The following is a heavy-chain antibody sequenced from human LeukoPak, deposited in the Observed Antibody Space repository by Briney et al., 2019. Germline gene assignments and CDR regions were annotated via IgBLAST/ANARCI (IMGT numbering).Heavy chain of an antibody. D-gene: IGHD3-9*01. J-gene: IGHJ4*02. CDR1: GFTFSSYG. CDR2: ISYDGSNK. CDR3: AKVDIASAAAGDY. Sequence: PGGSLRLSCAASGFTFSSYGMHWVRQAPGKGLEWVAVISYDGSNKYYADSVKGRFTISRDNSKNTLYLQMNSLRAEDTAVSYCAKVDIASAAAGDYWGQGTLVTVSS. V-gene: IGHV3-30*18.